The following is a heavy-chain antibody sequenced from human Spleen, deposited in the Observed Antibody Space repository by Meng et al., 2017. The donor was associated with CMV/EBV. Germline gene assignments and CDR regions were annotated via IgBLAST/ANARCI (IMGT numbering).Heavy chain of an antibody. V-gene: IGHV3-7*01. CDR1: GFTFRNYW. J-gene: IGHJ4*02. CDR3: ARDPPFYDFWSGPDY. D-gene: IGHD3-3*01. Sequence: GGSLRLSCAASGFTFRNYWMSWVRQAPGKGLEWVANLKQDGSEKYYVDSVKGRFTISRDNAKNSLYLQMNSLRAEDTAVYYCARDPPFYDFWSGPDYWGQGTLVTVSS. CDR2: LKQDGSEK.